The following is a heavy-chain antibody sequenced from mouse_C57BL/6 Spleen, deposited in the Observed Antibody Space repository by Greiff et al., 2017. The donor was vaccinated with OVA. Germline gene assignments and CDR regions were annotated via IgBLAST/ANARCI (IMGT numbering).Heavy chain of an antibody. CDR3: ARTYDGYYWYFDV. J-gene: IGHJ1*03. V-gene: IGHV5-9*01. CDR2: ISGGGGNT. D-gene: IGHD2-3*01. Sequence: EVKVVESGGGLVKPGGSLKLSCAASGFTFSSYTMSWVRQTPEKRLEWVATISGGGGNTYYPDSVKGRFTISRDNAKNTLYLQMSSLRSEDTALYYCARTYDGYYWYFDVWGTGTTVTVSS. CDR1: GFTFSSYT.